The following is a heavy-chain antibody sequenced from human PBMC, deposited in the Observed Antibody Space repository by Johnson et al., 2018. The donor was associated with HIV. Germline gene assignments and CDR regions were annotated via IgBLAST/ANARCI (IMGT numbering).Heavy chain of an antibody. J-gene: IGHJ3*02. CDR1: GFTFSSYG. CDR3: ARDRKSVNSYGLNHDAFDI. CDR2: IRYDGSNK. V-gene: IGHV3-30*02. D-gene: IGHD5-18*01. Sequence: QVQLVESGGGVVQPGGSLRLSCAASGFTFSSYGMHWVRQAPGKGLEWVAFIRYDGSNKYYADSVTGRFTISRDNSKHTLYLQMNSRRAEDKAVYYCARDRKSVNSYGLNHDAFDIWGQGTMVTVSS.